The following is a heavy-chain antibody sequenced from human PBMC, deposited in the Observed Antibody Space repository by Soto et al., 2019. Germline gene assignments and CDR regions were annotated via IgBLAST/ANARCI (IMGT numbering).Heavy chain of an antibody. V-gene: IGHV3-23*01. CDR2: ISGSGGST. Sequence: GGSLRLSCAASGFTFSSYAMSWVRQAPGKGLEWVSAISGSGGSTYYADSVKGRFTISRDNSKNTLYLQMNSLRAEDTAVYYCANSKDLTIFGVVIRRPPNFDYWGQGTLVTVSS. CDR3: ANSKDLTIFGVVIRRPPNFDY. D-gene: IGHD3-3*01. J-gene: IGHJ4*02. CDR1: GFTFSSYA.